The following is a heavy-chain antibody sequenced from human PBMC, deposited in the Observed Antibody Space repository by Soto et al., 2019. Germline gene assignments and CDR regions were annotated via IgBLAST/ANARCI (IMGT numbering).Heavy chain of an antibody. V-gene: IGHV4-39*01. CDR1: GGSISSSSYY. Sequence: PSETLSLTCTVSGGSISSSSYYWGWIRQPRGKGLEWIGSIYYSGITYYNPSLKSRVTISVHTSKNQFSLKLSSVTAADTAVYYCARSLQYPTVAAGRFDSGGQGTLVTVSS. CDR3: ARSLQYPTVAAGRFDS. CDR2: IYYSGIT. J-gene: IGHJ4*02. D-gene: IGHD4-4*01.